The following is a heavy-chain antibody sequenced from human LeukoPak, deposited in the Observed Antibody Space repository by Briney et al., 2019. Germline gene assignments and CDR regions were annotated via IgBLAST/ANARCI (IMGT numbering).Heavy chain of an antibody. J-gene: IGHJ1*01. D-gene: IGHD2-15*01. CDR1: GXSISSGGYY. V-gene: IGHV4-31*03. CDR3: ARSETEYCSGGSCSSWYFQH. CDR2: IYYSGST. Sequence: PSETLSLTCTVSGXSISSGGYYWSWIRQHPGKGLEWIGYIYYSGSTYYNPSLKSRVTISVDTSKNQFSLKLSSVTAADTAVYYCARSETEYCSGGSCSSWYFQHWGQGTLVTVSS.